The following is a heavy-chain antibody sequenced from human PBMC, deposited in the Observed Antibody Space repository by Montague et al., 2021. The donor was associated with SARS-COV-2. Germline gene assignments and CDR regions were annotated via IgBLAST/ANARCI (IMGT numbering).Heavy chain of an antibody. CDR3: ARHPFSITIFVRADRYGLDV. Sequence: SETLSLTCTVSGGSISSSSYYWGWIRQPPGNGLEWIGNIYYSGNTYYKPSLKSRVTISVDTSKNQFSLKLSSVTAADTAVYYCARHPFSITIFVRADRYGLDVGGQGTTVTVSS. D-gene: IGHD3-3*01. J-gene: IGHJ6*02. V-gene: IGHV4-39*01. CDR2: IYYSGNT. CDR1: GGSISSSSYY.